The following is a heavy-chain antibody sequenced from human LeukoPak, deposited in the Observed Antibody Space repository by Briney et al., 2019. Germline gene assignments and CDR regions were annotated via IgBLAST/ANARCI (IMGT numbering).Heavy chain of an antibody. D-gene: IGHD5-12*01. CDR1: GYTFTGYY. Sequence: GASVKVSCKASGYTFTGYYMHWVRQAPGQGLEWMGWINPNSGGTNYAQKFQGRVTMTRDTSISTAYMELSRLRSDDTAVYYCARVISGYDAYFDYWGQGTLVTVSS. CDR3: ARVISGYDAYFDY. CDR2: INPNSGGT. J-gene: IGHJ4*02. V-gene: IGHV1-2*02.